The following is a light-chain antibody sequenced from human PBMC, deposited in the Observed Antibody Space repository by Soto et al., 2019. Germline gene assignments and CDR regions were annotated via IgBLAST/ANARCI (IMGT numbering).Light chain of an antibody. Sequence: DIQMTQSPSTLSASVGDRVTITCRASQRIGTWLAWYQQKPGRAPKLLIYMASNLESGVPLRFRGNGSGTEFTLSISNLQPDDFATYYCQQYSSYSTFGPGTKVDIK. CDR1: QRIGTW. V-gene: IGKV1-5*03. J-gene: IGKJ3*01. CDR2: MAS. CDR3: QQYSSYST.